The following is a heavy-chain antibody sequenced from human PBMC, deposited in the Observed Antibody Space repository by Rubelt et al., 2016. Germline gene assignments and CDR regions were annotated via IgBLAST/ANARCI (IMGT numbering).Heavy chain of an antibody. CDR1: GGSISSSSYY. Sequence: QLQLQESGPGLVKPSETLSLTCTVSGGSISSSSYYWGWIRQPPGKGLEWIGSIYYSGSPYYNPSVKSLVTRSVDKSKSQFSLKLSSVTAADTAVYYCARPDSTYWGQGTLVTVSS. CDR3: ARPDSTY. J-gene: IGHJ4*02. D-gene: IGHD2/OR15-2a*01. CDR2: IYYSGSP. V-gene: IGHV4-39*01.